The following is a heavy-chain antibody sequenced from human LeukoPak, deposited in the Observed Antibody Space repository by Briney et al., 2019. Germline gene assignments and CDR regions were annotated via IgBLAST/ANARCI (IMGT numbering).Heavy chain of an antibody. D-gene: IGHD6-13*01. Sequence: GASVKVSCKASGYTFTGYYMHWVRQAPGQGLEWMVYINPNSGGTKYAQKFQGRITMTRDTSISTAYMELSRLRSDDTAVYYCARDGQGAGKTYDYWGQGALVTVPS. J-gene: IGHJ4*02. CDR3: ARDGQGAGKTYDY. V-gene: IGHV1-2*02. CDR1: GYTFTGYY. CDR2: INPNSGGT.